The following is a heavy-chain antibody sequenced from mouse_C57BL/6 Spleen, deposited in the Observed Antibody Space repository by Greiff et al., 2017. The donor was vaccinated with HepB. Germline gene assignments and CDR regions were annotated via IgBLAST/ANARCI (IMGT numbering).Heavy chain of an antibody. J-gene: IGHJ3*01. CDR1: GFTFSSYA. D-gene: IGHD1-2*01. CDR3: TRDRLHTFAY. CDR2: ISSGGDYI. Sequence: EVKLVESGEGLVKPGGSLKLSCAASGFTFSSYAMSWVRQTPEKRLEWVAYISSGGDYIYYADTVKGRFTISRDNARNTLYLQMSSLKSEDTAMYYCTRDRLHTFAYWGQGTLVTVSA. V-gene: IGHV5-9-1*02.